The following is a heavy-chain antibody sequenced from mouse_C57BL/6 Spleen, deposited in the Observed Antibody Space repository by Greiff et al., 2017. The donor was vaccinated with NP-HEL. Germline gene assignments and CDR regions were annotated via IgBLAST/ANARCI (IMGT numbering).Heavy chain of an antibody. CDR3: AREDFYYYGSSSWFAY. CDR2: IHPNSGST. CDR1: GYTFTSYW. V-gene: IGHV1-64*01. D-gene: IGHD1-1*01. J-gene: IGHJ3*01. Sequence: QVQLQQPGAELVKPGASVKLSCKASGYTFTSYWMHWVKQRPGQGLEWIGMIHPNSGSTNYNEKFKSKATLTVDKSSSTAYMQLSSLTSEDSAVYYCAREDFYYYGSSSWFAYWGQGTLVTVSA.